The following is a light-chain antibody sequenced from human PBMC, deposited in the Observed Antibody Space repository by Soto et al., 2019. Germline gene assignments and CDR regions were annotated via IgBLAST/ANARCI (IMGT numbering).Light chain of an antibody. Sequence: QSALTQPASVSGSPGQSITISCTGTSSDVGGYNFVSWYQQHPGKAPKLMIYEVSHRPSTVANRFSGSKSGNTASLTISGLQAEDGADYYCCSYTSRSILHVFGPGTTLTVL. V-gene: IGLV2-14*01. J-gene: IGLJ1*01. CDR3: CSYTSRSILHV. CDR2: EVS. CDR1: SSDVGGYNF.